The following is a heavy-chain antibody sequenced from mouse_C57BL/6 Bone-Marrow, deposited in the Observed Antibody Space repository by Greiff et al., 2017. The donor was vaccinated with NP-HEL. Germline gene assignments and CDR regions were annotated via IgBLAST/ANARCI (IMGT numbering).Heavy chain of an antibody. J-gene: IGHJ2*01. V-gene: IGHV5-4*01. CDR2: ISDGGSYT. CDR3: AREGYGDY. CDR1: GFTFSSYA. D-gene: IGHD2-14*01. Sequence: EVHLVESGGGLVKPGGSLKLSCAASGFTFSSYAMSWVRQTPEKRLEWVATISDGGSYTYSPDNVKGRFTISRDNAKNNLYLQMSHLKSEDTAMYYCAREGYGDYWGQGTTLTVSS.